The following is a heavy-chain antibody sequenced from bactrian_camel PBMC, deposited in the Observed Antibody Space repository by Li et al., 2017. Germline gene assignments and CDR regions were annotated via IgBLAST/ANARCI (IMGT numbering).Heavy chain of an antibody. Sequence: QLVESGGGLVQPGGSLSVSCAASGFKFYNYQMTWVRQAPGKGLEWVSAITTDADNTYYSDAVKGRFTISRDNAKNTLSLQMNNLKTEDTATYYCATRFAGYWGQGTQVTVS. J-gene: IGHJ4*01. CDR2: ITTDADNT. CDR1: GFKFYNYQ. CDR3: ATRFAGY. V-gene: IGHV3S28*01.